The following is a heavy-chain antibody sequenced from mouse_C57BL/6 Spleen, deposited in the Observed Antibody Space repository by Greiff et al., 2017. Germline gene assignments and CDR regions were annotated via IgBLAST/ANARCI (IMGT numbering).Heavy chain of an antibody. V-gene: IGHV1-72*01. Sequence: VQLQQPGAELVKPGASVKLSCKASGYTFTSYWMHWVKQRPGRGLEWIGRIDPTSGGTKYNEKFKSKATLTVDKPSSTAYMQLSSLTSEDSAVYYCARRVYYSNRDWYFEVRGTGATVTAAS. D-gene: IGHD2-5*01. CDR3: ARRVYYSNRDWYFEV. J-gene: IGHJ1*03. CDR2: IDPTSGGT. CDR1: GYTFTSYW.